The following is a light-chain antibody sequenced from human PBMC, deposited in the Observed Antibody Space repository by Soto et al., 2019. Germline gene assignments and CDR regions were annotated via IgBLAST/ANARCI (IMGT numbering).Light chain of an antibody. V-gene: IGKV3-15*01. Sequence: EIVMTQSPATLSVSPGERDTLSCRASQSVSSNLAWYQQKPGQAPRLLIYGASTRATGIPARFSGSGSGTEFTLTISSLQSEDFAVYYCQQYNNWPWTFGQGDQGGYQT. CDR1: QSVSSN. CDR2: GAS. J-gene: IGKJ1*01. CDR3: QQYNNWPWT.